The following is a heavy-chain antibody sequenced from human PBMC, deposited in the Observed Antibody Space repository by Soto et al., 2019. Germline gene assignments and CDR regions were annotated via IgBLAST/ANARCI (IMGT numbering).Heavy chain of an antibody. CDR1: GYSVSSNSAA. D-gene: IGHD6-6*01. Sequence: SQTLSLTCAISGYSVSSNSAAWNWIIQSPSRGLEWLGRTYYRSKWYNDYAVSVKSRITINPDTSKNQFSLQLNSVTPEDTAVYYCARDKSIAARRYSYYGMHVWGQATTVTVSS. V-gene: IGHV6-1*01. CDR2: TYYRSKWYN. CDR3: ARDKSIAARRYSYYGMHV. J-gene: IGHJ6*02.